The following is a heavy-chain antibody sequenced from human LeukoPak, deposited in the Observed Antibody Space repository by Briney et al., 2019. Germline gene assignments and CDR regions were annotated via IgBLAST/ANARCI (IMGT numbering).Heavy chain of an antibody. Sequence: QPSETLSLTCTVSGGSISSYYWGWIRQPPGKGLEWIGYIYYSGSTNYNPSLKSRVTISVDTSKNQFSLKLSSVTAADTAVYYCASTPYYDFWSGYPGYMDVWGKGTTVTVSS. CDR3: ASTPYYDFWSGYPGYMDV. D-gene: IGHD3-3*01. CDR1: GGSISSYY. J-gene: IGHJ6*03. V-gene: IGHV4-59*01. CDR2: IYYSGST.